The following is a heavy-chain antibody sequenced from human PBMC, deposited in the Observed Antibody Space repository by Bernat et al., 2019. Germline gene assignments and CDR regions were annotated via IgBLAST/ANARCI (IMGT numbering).Heavy chain of an antibody. CDR1: GFTFSSYA. D-gene: IGHD3-16*01. Sequence: QVQLVESGGGVVQPGRSLRLSCAASGFTFSSYAMHWVRQAPGKGLEWVAVIWYDGSNKYYADSVKGRFTISRDNSKNTLYLQMNSLRAEDTAVYYCARAGVYYDYIWGSWLDPWGQGTLVTVSS. CDR3: ARAGVYYDYIWGSWLDP. J-gene: IGHJ5*02. V-gene: IGHV3-30*07. CDR2: IWYDGSNK.